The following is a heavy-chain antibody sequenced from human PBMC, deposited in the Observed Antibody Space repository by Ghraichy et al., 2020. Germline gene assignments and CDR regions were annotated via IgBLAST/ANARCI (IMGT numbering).Heavy chain of an antibody. CDR1: GFTFSSYW. CDR3: ARDEYYDSSGYYSSFDY. Sequence: GGSLRLSCAASGFTFSSYWMSWVRQAPGKGLEWVANIKQDGSEKYYVDSVKGRFTISRDNAKNSLYLQMNSLRAEDTAVYYCARDEYYDSSGYYSSFDYWGQGTLVTVSS. J-gene: IGHJ4*02. V-gene: IGHV3-7*01. CDR2: IKQDGSEK. D-gene: IGHD3-22*01.